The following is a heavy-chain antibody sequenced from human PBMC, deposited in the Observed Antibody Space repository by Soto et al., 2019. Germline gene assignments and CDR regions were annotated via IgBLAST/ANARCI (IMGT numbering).Heavy chain of an antibody. J-gene: IGHJ4*02. CDR1: GFTFSSYG. V-gene: IGHV3-30*18. D-gene: IGHD6-13*01. CDR3: AKEEGFYSRVDY. Sequence: QVQLVESGGGVVQPGRSLRLSCAASGFTFSSYGMHWVRQAPGKGLEWVAVISYDGSNKYYADSVKGRFTISRDNSKNTLYLQMNSLRAEDTAVYYCAKEEGFYSRVDYWGQGTLVTVSS. CDR2: ISYDGSNK.